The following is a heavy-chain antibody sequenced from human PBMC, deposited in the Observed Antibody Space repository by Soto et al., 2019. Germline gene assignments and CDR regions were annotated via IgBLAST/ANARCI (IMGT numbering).Heavy chain of an antibody. Sequence: PGGSLRLSCAASGFTFSSYAMSWVRQAPGKGLEWVSAISGSGGSTYYADSVKGRFTISRDNSKNTLYLQMNSLRAEDTAVYYCAIPVVLKNYYDRMGVFDYWGQGTLVTVSS. CDR1: GFTFSSYA. CDR3: AIPVVLKNYYDRMGVFDY. D-gene: IGHD3-22*01. V-gene: IGHV3-23*01. CDR2: ISGSGGST. J-gene: IGHJ4*02.